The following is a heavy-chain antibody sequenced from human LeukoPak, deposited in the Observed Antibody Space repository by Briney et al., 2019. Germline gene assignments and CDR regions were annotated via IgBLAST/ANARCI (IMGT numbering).Heavy chain of an antibody. J-gene: IGHJ4*02. D-gene: IGHD2-15*01. CDR3: ARDSGRREDY. V-gene: IGHV3-7*01. CDR2: IDPDGSHQ. Sequence: PGGSLRLSCAASGFAFKNARMSWVRQAPGKGLEWVANIDPDGSHQYYVDSVKGRFTISKDNAKNSLYLQMNSLRAEDTAVYYCARDSGRREDYWGQGALVTVSS. CDR1: GFAFKNAR.